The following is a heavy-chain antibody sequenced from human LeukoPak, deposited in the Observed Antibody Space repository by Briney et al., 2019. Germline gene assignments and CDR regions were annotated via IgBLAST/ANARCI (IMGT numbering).Heavy chain of an antibody. CDR1: GYTFTSYG. CDR2: ISAYNGNT. J-gene: IGHJ4*02. CDR3: ARSTRYHYDSSGYFWDY. D-gene: IGHD3-22*01. V-gene: IGHV1-18*01. Sequence: GASVKVSCKASGYTFTSYGISWVRQAPGQGLEWMGWISAYNGNTNYAQKLQGRVTMTTDTSTSTAYMELRSLRSDDTAVYYCARSTRYHYDSSGYFWDYWGQGTLVTVSS.